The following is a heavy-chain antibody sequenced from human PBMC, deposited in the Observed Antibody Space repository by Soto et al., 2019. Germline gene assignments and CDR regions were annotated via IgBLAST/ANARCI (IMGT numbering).Heavy chain of an antibody. Sequence: LETLSLTCTVSDDSISSSSCYWGWIRQPPGKGLEWIGSIYYSGSTYYNPSLKSRVTISVDTSKNQFSLKLSSVTAAETAVYYCARHENTRETPFVYWGQGTLLTDSS. CDR2: IYYSGST. D-gene: IGHD1-26*01. J-gene: IGHJ4*02. V-gene: IGHV4-39*01. CDR3: ARHENTRETPFVY. CDR1: DDSISSSSCY.